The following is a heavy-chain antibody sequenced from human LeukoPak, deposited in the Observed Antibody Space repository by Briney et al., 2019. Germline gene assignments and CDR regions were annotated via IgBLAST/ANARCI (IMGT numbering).Heavy chain of an antibody. Sequence: GGSLRLSCAASGLTFSNYAMNWVRQAPGKGLEWVSVLSDSGDSAYYADSVKGRFTISRDNSKNTLYLQMNSLRAEDTAVYYCAKDLWGASYVGGDAFDIWGQGTMVTVSS. CDR2: LSDSGDSA. J-gene: IGHJ3*02. D-gene: IGHD1-26*01. CDR3: AKDLWGASYVGGDAFDI. CDR1: GLTFSNYA. V-gene: IGHV3-23*01.